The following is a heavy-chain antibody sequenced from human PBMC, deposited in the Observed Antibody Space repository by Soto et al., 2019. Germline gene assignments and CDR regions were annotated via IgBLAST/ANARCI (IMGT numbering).Heavy chain of an antibody. D-gene: IGHD6-13*01. Sequence: GGSLRLSCAASGFTFSTDWARWVRQAPGKGLEWVSVIYSAGSADFADSVKGRFTISRDNSKNTLYLQMSGLRAEDTAVYYCARVYSSSYHYFDYWGQGTLVTVSS. CDR3: ARVYSSSYHYFDY. V-gene: IGHV3-66*01. J-gene: IGHJ4*02. CDR2: IYSAGSA. CDR1: GFTFSTDW.